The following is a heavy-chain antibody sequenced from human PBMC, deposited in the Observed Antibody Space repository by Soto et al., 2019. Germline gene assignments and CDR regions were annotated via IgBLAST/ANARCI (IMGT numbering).Heavy chain of an antibody. D-gene: IGHD2-15*01. CDR2: IYYSGST. Sequence: QVQLQESGPGLVKPSQTLSLICTVSGGSISSGGYYWSWIRQHPGKGLEWIGYIYYSGSTYYNPSLKSRVTISVDTSKTQFSLKLTSVTAADTAVYYCARDCGSDGCFDYWGQGTLVTVSS. CDR3: ARDCGSDGCFDY. CDR1: GGSISSGGYY. J-gene: IGHJ4*02. V-gene: IGHV4-31*03.